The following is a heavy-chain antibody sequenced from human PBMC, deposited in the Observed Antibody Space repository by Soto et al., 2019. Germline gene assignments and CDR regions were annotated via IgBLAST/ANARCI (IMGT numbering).Heavy chain of an antibody. CDR3: VRDGTKTLRDWFDP. CDR2: IYATGTT. CDR1: GASIIGFY. D-gene: IGHD1-1*01. V-gene: IGHV4-4*07. J-gene: IGHJ5*02. Sequence: SETLSVTCTVSGASIIGFYWSWIRKSAGKGLEWIGRIYATGTTDYNPSLKSRVMMSVDKSKKQFSLKLRSVTAADTAVYYCVRDGTKTLRDWFDPWGQGISVTVSS.